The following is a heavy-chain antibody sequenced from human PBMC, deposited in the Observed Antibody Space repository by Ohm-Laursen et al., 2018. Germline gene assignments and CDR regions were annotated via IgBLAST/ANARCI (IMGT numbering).Heavy chain of an antibody. CDR2: RYYKGTT. D-gene: IGHD3-22*01. Sequence: SDTLSLTCSVSGGSISSVNYYWGWVRQTPGKGLEWIGSRYYKGTTYYNPSLRSRVAMSVDTSKNQLSLTLSSVTAADTAVYYCARGPYYYDSSGSMDYWGQGTLVTVSS. V-gene: IGHV4-39*07. CDR1: GGSISSVNYY. CDR3: ARGPYYYDSSGSMDY. J-gene: IGHJ4*02.